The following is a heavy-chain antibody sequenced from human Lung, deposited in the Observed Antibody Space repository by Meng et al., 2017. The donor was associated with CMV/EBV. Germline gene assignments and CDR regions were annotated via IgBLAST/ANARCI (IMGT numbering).Heavy chain of an antibody. CDR2: LNQDGSQK. CDR3: ATDTGSH. CDR1: GFTFNTYW. Sequence: LTCAASGFTFNTYWMTWVRQAPGKGLEWVATLNQDGSQKYYVDSVEGRFTVSKDNAKNSLSLQMSSLRVEDTAVYYCATDTGSHWGQGTLVTVSS. V-gene: IGHV3-7*01. J-gene: IGHJ4*02. D-gene: IGHD3-10*01.